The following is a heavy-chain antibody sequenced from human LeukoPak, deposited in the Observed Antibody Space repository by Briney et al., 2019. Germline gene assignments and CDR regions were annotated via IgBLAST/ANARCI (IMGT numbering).Heavy chain of an antibody. J-gene: IGHJ6*03. D-gene: IGHD6-13*01. V-gene: IGHV2-70*11. CDR3: ARILIAAAGGNYYYYYMDV. Sequence: ESGPTLVSPTQTLTLTCTFSGFSLSTSGMCVSWVRQPPGKALEWLARIDWDDDKYYSTSLKTRLTISKDTSKNQVVLTMTNMDPVDTATYYCARILIAAAGGNYYYYYMDVWGKGTTVTVSS. CDR2: IDWDDDK. CDR1: GFSLSTSGMC.